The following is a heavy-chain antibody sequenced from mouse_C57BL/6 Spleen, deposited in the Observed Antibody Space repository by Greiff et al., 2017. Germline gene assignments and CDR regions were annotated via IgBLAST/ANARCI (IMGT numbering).Heavy chain of an antibody. D-gene: IGHD3-2*02. J-gene: IGHJ3*01. Sequence: VQLQQSGAELVKPGASVKLSCKASGYTFTSYWMHWVKQRPGQGLEWIGMIHPNSGSTNYNEKFKSKATLTVDKSSSTAYMQLSSLTSEDSAVYYCARSSSGYWFAYWGQGTLVTVSA. CDR3: ARSSSGYWFAY. CDR1: GYTFTSYW. CDR2: IHPNSGST. V-gene: IGHV1-64*01.